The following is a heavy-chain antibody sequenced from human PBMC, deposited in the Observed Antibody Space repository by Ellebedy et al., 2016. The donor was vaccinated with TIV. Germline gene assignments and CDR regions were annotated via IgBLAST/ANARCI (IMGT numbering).Heavy chain of an antibody. J-gene: IGHJ4*02. Sequence: PGGSLRLSCAASGFTFSSYAMSWVRQAPGKGLEWVSTIINTGTRTYYTDTVEGRFIISRDTSKKTLYLQMNGLRAEDTAIYYCAKGRGGGSDSSAPRYYFDYWGLGTLVTVSS. CDR3: AKGRGGGSDSSAPRYYFDY. CDR2: IINTGTRT. CDR1: GFTFSSYA. D-gene: IGHD3-22*01. V-gene: IGHV3-23*01.